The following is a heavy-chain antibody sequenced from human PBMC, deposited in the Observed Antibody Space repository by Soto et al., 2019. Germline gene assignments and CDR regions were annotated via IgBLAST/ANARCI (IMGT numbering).Heavy chain of an antibody. CDR1: GGTFSSYS. D-gene: IGHD6-25*01. Sequence: QVQLVQSGAEVKTPGSSVKVSCEASGGTFSSYSINWVRQAPGQGLEWIGRLIPMFGTTDYAQRFQGRVTFAADASTNTDSMEVTDLTSEDTAVYYCARAAVLTFTRFYDVDVWGQGTTVTVSS. J-gene: IGHJ6*02. CDR2: LIPMFGTT. V-gene: IGHV1-69*18. CDR3: ARAAVLTFTRFYDVDV.